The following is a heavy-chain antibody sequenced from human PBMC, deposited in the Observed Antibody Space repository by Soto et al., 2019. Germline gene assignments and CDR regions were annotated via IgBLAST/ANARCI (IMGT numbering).Heavy chain of an antibody. J-gene: IGHJ3*02. CDR3: ARRHDYGETFAFEI. CDR2: MNPNSGNT. D-gene: IGHD4-17*01. V-gene: IGHV1-8*01. CDR1: GYTFTSYD. Sequence: GASVKVSCKASGYTFTSYDINWVRQATGQGLEWMGWMNPNSGNTGYAQKFQGRVTMTRNTSISTAYMELSSLRSEDTAVCYCARRHDYGETFAFEIWGQGTMVT.